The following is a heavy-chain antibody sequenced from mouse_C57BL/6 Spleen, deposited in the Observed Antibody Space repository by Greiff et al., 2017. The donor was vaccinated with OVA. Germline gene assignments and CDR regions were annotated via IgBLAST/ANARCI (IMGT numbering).Heavy chain of an antibody. CDR1: GYTFTDYE. J-gene: IGHJ1*03. CDR3: TRRGYYGNYDWYFDV. CDR2: IDPETGGT. D-gene: IGHD2-1*01. V-gene: IGHV1-15*01. Sequence: QVQLQQSGAELVRPGASVTLSCKASGYTFTDYEMHWVKQTPVHGLEWIGAIDPETGGTAYNQKFKGKAILTADKSSSTAYMELRSLTSEDSAVYYCTRRGYYGNYDWYFDVWGTGTTVTVSS.